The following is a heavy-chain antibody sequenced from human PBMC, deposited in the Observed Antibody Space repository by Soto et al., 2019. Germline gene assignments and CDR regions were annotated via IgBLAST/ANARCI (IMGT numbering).Heavy chain of an antibody. CDR2: IYHTGST. J-gene: IGHJ4*02. D-gene: IGHD7-27*01. CDR1: GEPVSSGSYY. Sequence: TLSLTCSVSGEPVSSGSYYWTWVRQHPVKGLEWIGYIYHTGSTYYNPSLQSRLIMSIDTSKNQFSLHLYSVTAADTAVYFCAAKLGTTHYFDFWGQGSLVTVSS. CDR3: AAKLGTTHYFDF. V-gene: IGHV4-31*03.